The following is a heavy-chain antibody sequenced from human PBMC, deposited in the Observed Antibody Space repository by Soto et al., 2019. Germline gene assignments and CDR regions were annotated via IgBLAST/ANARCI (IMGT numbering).Heavy chain of an antibody. CDR1: GYTFTSYA. CDR3: ARDQVNNHYYHSNRNYYYYYGMDV. J-gene: IGHJ6*02. V-gene: IGHV1-3*01. D-gene: IGHD3-22*01. CDR2: INAGNGNT. Sequence: GASVKVSCKASGYTFTSYAMHWVRQAPGQRLEWMGWINAGNGNTKYSQKLQGRVTITRDTSASTAYMELSSLRSEDTAVYYCARDQVNNHYYHSNRNYYYYYGMDVWGQGTTVTVSS.